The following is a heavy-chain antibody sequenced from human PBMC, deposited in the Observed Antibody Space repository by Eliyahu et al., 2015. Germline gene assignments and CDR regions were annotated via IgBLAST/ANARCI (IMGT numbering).Heavy chain of an antibody. J-gene: IGHJ4*02. CDR2: ISWNSGSI. V-gene: IGHV3-9*01. D-gene: IGHD5-18*01. CDR3: AKGRGYSYGEGPFEY. CDR1: GFXFXDYA. Sequence: EVQLVESGGGLVQPGRSXXXSXAAXGFXFXDYAMHWVRQAPGKGLEWVSGISWNSGSIGYADSVKGRFTISRDNAKNSLYLQMNSLRAEDTALYYCAKGRGYSYGEGPFEYWGQGTLVTVSS.